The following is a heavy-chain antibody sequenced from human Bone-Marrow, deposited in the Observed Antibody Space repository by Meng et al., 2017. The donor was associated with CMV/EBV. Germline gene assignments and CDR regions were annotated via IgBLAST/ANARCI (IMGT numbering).Heavy chain of an antibody. Sequence: GESLKISCTASGFTFSTYAMTWVRQAPGKGLEWVSSISSSSSYIYYADSVKGRFTISRDNAKNSLYLQMNSLRAEDTAVYYCAREHCSSTSCSFVFSILGQGTMVTVSS. V-gene: IGHV3-21*01. CDR3: AREHCSSTSCSFVFSI. D-gene: IGHD2-2*01. J-gene: IGHJ3*02. CDR2: ISSSSSYI. CDR1: GFTFSTYA.